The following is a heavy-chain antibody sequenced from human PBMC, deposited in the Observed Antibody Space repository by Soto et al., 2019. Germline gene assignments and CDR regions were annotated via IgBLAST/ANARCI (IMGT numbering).Heavy chain of an antibody. D-gene: IGHD3-22*01. CDR2: ISAYNGNT. CDR1: GYTFTSYG. J-gene: IGHJ1*01. Sequence: ASVKVSCKASGYTFTSYGISWVRQAPGQGLEWMGWISAYNGNTNYAQKLQGRVTMTTDTSTSTAYMELRSLSSDDTAVYYCARDAPSPISYYDSSGYYSLPPSIQHWGQGTLVTVSS. V-gene: IGHV1-18*01. CDR3: ARDAPSPISYYDSSGYYSLPPSIQH.